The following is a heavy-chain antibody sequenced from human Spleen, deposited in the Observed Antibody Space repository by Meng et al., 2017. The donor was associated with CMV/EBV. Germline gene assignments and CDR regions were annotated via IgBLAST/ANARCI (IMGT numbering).Heavy chain of an antibody. V-gene: IGHV1-46*01. J-gene: IGHJ6*02. CDR2: INPSGGST. CDR3: ARGFRWELLLYYYYGMDV. D-gene: IGHD1-26*01. Sequence: ASVKVSCKASGYTFTSYYMHWVRQAPGQGLEWMGIINPSGGSTSYAQKFQGRVTMTRDTSTSTVYMELSSLRSEDTAVYYCARGFRWELLLYYYYGMDVWGQGTTVTVS. CDR1: GYTFTSYY.